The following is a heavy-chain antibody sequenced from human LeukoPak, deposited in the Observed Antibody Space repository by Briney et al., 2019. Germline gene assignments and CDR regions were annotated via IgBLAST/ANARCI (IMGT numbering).Heavy chain of an antibody. Sequence: GGSLRLSCTASGFTFNNYAMAWVRQAPGKGLEWVSAITGSGASTNSADSVKGRFTISRDNSKNTIYLQMSSLRAEDTAIYYCAKRSSISSGFFDFWGRGTLVTVSS. CDR1: GFTFNNYA. CDR2: ITGSGAST. V-gene: IGHV3-23*01. CDR3: AKRSSISSGFFDF. D-gene: IGHD3-22*01. J-gene: IGHJ4*02.